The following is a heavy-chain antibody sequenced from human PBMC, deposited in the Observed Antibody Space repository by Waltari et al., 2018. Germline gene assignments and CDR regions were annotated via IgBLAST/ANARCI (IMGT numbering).Heavy chain of an antibody. V-gene: IGHV3-53*01. CDR2: IYSGVST. Sequence: EVQLVESGGGLIQPGGSMRLSCAASGFTVSSNYMSWVRQAPGKGLELVSVIYSGVSTYYADSVKGRFTISRDNSKNTLYLQMNSLRAEDTAVYYCAKDMEWLRSDGFDYWGQGTLVTVSS. CDR1: GFTVSSNY. CDR3: AKDMEWLRSDGFDY. D-gene: IGHD5-12*01. J-gene: IGHJ4*02.